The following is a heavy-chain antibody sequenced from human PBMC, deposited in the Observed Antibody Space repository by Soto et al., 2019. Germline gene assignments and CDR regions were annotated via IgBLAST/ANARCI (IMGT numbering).Heavy chain of an antibody. Sequence: SETLSLTCAVSGYSISSGYYWGWIRQPPGKGLEWIGSIYHSGSTYYNPSLKSRVTISVDTSKNQFSLKLSSVTAADTAVYYCARDPFSSIVVVVAATPELSWFDPWGQGTLVTVSS. D-gene: IGHD2-15*01. J-gene: IGHJ5*02. CDR3: ARDPFSSIVVVVAATPELSWFDP. CDR2: IYHSGST. V-gene: IGHV4-38-2*02. CDR1: GYSISSGYY.